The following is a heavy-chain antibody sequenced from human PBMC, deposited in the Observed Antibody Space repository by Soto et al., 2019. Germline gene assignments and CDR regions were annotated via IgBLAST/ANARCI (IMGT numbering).Heavy chain of an antibody. Sequence: EVQLVESGGGLVQPGGSLRLSCAASGFTFSSYSMNWVRQAPGKGLEWVSYISSSSSTIYYADSVKGRFTISRDNAKNSLYLQMNSLRAEDTAVYYCARDSPPFYSSSSYWYFDLWGRGTLVTVSS. J-gene: IGHJ2*01. D-gene: IGHD6-6*01. CDR3: ARDSPPFYSSSSYWYFDL. CDR2: ISSSSSTI. CDR1: GFTFSSYS. V-gene: IGHV3-48*01.